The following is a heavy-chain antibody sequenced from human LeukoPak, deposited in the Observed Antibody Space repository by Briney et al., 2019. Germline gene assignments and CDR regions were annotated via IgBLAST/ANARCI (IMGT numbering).Heavy chain of an antibody. D-gene: IGHD3-9*01. CDR3: ARRIDWSHDY. V-gene: IGHV3-48*03. Sequence: PGGSLRLSCAASGFSFSSFEMDWVRQAPGKGLEWVSYISSSGSTIHYADSVRGRFTISRDDAMNSLFLQMNSLRAEDTAVYYCARRIDWSHDYWGQGTLVTVSS. J-gene: IGHJ4*02. CDR1: GFSFSSFE. CDR2: ISSSGSTI.